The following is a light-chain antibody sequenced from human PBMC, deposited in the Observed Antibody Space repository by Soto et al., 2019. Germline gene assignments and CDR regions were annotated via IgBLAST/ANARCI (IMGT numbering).Light chain of an antibody. J-gene: IGLJ2*01. V-gene: IGLV2-14*03. Sequence: QSVLTQPASVSGSPGQSITISCTGTSSDVGVYKYVSWYQQHPGTAPKLMIFDVTNRPSGVSNRFSGSKSGSTASLTISGLQAEDEADYNCSSYTTSGTVVFGGGTQLTVL. CDR3: SSYTTSGTVV. CDR2: DVT. CDR1: SSDVGVYKY.